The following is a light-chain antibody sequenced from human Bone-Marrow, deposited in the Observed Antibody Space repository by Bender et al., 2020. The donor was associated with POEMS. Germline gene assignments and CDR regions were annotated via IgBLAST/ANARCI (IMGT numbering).Light chain of an antibody. V-gene: IGLV3-19*01. CDR1: SLRRYS. Sequence: SSELTQDPAVSVAWGQTVRITCQGDSLRRYSASWFQQKPGQAPILLIYDKDKRPSGIPDRFSGSSSGTTVTLTISGVQAEDEADYYCQSTDISGYVVFGGGTKLTVL. J-gene: IGLJ2*01. CDR2: DKD. CDR3: QSTDISGYVV.